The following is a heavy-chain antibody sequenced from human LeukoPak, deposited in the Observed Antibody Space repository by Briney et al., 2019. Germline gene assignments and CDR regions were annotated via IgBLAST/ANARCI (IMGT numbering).Heavy chain of an antibody. D-gene: IGHD2-21*02. J-gene: IGHJ4*02. CDR2: IESNGRER. V-gene: IGHV3-7*01. CDR1: GFTFSNYY. Sequence: SGKSLRLSCVASGFTFSNYYMSWVRQAPGKGLELVATIESNGRERYNVDSVRGRFTISRDNAKSSLSLQMNTLGVEDTAVYYCARGGGDCTCPAYWGQGTLVTVSS. CDR3: ARGGGDCTCPAY.